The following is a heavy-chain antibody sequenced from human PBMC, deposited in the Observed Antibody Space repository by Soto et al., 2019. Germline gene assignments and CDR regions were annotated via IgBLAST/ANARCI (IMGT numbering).Heavy chain of an antibody. Sequence: ASVKVSCKASGYTFTIYGIICVRQAPVQGLEWMGWISGYNGDANYAQSFQGRVSMTIDTSTTTAYMELRTLTPDDTAVYYCAKNGQPPYYYYGLDVWGQGTTVTVSS. D-gene: IGHD2-8*01. V-gene: IGHV1-18*01. J-gene: IGHJ6*02. CDR3: AKNGQPPYYYYGLDV. CDR2: ISGYNGDA. CDR1: GYTFTIYG.